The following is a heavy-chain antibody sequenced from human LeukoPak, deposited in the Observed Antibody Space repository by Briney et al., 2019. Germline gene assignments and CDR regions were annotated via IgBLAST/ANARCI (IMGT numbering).Heavy chain of an antibody. CDR3: ARASKTSYYDFWSGYFDY. Sequence: GGSLRLSCAASGFTFSDYYMSWIRQAPGKGLEWVSYISSSGSTIYYADSVKGRFTISRDNAKNSLYLQMNSLRAEDTAVYYCARASKTSYYDFWSGYFDYWGQGTLVTVSS. V-gene: IGHV3-11*04. CDR1: GFTFSDYY. J-gene: IGHJ4*02. D-gene: IGHD3-3*01. CDR2: ISSSGSTI.